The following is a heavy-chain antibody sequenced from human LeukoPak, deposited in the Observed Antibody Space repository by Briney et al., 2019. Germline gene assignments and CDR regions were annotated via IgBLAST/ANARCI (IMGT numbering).Heavy chain of an antibody. V-gene: IGHV1-2*06. D-gene: IGHD1-26*01. CDR1: GYTFTCYY. CDR3: AREVGVGATTSLSY. Sequence: ASVKVSCKASGYTFTCYYMHWVRQAPGQGLEWMGRINPNSGGTNYAQKFQGRVTMTRDTSISTAYMELSSLRSDDTAMYYCAREVGVGATTSLSYWGQGALVTVSS. CDR2: INPNSGGT. J-gene: IGHJ4*02.